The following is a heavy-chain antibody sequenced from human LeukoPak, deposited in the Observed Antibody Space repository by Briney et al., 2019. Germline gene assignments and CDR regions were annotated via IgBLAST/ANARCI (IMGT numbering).Heavy chain of an antibody. J-gene: IGHJ4*02. V-gene: IGHV3-21*01. CDR2: ISSSSSYI. CDR3: ARAQRQWLDPFDY. CDR1: GFTFYTYA. Sequence: GGSLRLSCAASGFTFYTYAMSWVRQAPGKGLEWVSSISSSSSYIYYADSVKGRFTISRDNAKNSLYLQMNSLRAEDTAVYYCARAQRQWLDPFDYWGQGTLVTVSS. D-gene: IGHD6-19*01.